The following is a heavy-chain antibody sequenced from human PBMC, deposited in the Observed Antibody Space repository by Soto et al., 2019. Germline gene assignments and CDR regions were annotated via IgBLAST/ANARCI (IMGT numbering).Heavy chain of an antibody. J-gene: IGHJ5*02. CDR2: TYFRSKWYN. CDR3: AKGDNLGPKTGYAFDP. D-gene: IGHD5-12*01. Sequence: SQTLSLTCAISGDSVSSNTASWNWIRQSPSRGLEWLGRTYFRSKWYNDYAVSVKSRIIINPDISNNQFSLQLNSVTPEGTAVYFCAKGDNLGPKTGYAFDPWGQGIMVTVSS. CDR1: GDSVSSNTAS. V-gene: IGHV6-1*01.